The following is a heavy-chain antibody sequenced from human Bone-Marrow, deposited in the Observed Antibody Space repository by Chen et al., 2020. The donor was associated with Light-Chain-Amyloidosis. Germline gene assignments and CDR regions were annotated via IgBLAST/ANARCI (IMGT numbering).Heavy chain of an antibody. V-gene: IGHV3-23*01. Sequence: GGSLRLSCATSGFNFSSFDMSWVRQAPGKGLEWVSTVSGSTVSTYYAGAVKGRFIISRDNSKSTLYLQMNSLRAGDTAVYFCTRKGGYFDFWGQGSLVTVSS. CDR1: GFNFSSFD. CDR2: VSGSTVST. D-gene: IGHD3-10*01. CDR3: TRKGGYFDF. J-gene: IGHJ4*02.